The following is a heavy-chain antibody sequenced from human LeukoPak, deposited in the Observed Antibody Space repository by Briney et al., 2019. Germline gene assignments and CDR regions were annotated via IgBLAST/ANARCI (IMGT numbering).Heavy chain of an antibody. V-gene: IGHV3-11*01. CDR1: GFTFSDYY. CDR2: ISTSGTTI. J-gene: IGHJ4*02. D-gene: IGHD6-25*01. Sequence: GGSLRLSCAAFGFTFSDYYMSWIRQAPGKGLEWVSYISTSGTTIYYADSVKGRFTISRDNAKNSLYLQMNSLSAEDTAVYYCARAQVGFRFDYWGQGTLVTVSS. CDR3: ARAQVGFRFDY.